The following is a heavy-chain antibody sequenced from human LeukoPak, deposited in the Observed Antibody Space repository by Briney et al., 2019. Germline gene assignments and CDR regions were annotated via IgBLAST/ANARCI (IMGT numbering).Heavy chain of an antibody. CDR1: GDSISPYY. CDR3: ARDKQPGDY. D-gene: IGHD5-18*01. CDR2: IYYSGST. Sequence: KPSETLSLTCTVSGDSISPYYWGWVRQPPGKGLEWIGCIYYSGSTTYNPSLRSRVTLSVDPSKNQFSLKLSSVTAADTAVYYCARDKQPGDYWGQGTLVTVSS. V-gene: IGHV4-59*01. J-gene: IGHJ4*02.